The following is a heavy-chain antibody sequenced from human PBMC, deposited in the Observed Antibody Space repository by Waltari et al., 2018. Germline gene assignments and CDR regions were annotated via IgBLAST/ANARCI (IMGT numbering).Heavy chain of an antibody. CDR2: IIPIFGTA. CDR3: ARDYCSSTSCYDYYYYGMDV. J-gene: IGHJ6*02. D-gene: IGHD2-2*01. Sequence: QVQLVQSGAEVKKPGSSVKVSCKASGGTFSRYAISWVRQAPGQGLEWMGGIIPIFGTANYAQKFQGRVTITADESTSTAYMELSSLRSEDTAVYYCARDYCSSTSCYDYYYYGMDVWGQGTTVTVSS. CDR1: GGTFSRYA. V-gene: IGHV1-69*01.